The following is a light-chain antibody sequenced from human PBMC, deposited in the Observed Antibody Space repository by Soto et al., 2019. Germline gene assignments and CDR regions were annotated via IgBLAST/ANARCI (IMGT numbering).Light chain of an antibody. CDR3: QQYNNWPLT. V-gene: IGKV3-15*01. CDR1: QSVSSN. Sequence: EKVVTQSASTLSVSAGERATPSWGASQSVSSNLAWYQQKPGQAPRLLIYGASSRATGIPVRFSGSGYGTEFNLTISSLQSEDFAVYYCQQYNNWPLTFGQGTRLEIK. CDR2: GAS. J-gene: IGKJ5*01.